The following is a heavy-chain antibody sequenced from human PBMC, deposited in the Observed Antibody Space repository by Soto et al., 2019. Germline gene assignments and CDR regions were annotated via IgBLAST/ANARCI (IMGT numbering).Heavy chain of an antibody. D-gene: IGHD3-3*01. CDR3: ARDRRITIFGVVISLDV. V-gene: IGHV1-8*01. J-gene: IGHJ6*04. CDR2: MNPNSGNT. Sequence: GASVKLSCKASGYTFTSYDINWVRQATGQGLEWMGWMNPNSGNTGYAQKFQGRVTMTRNTSISTAYMELSSLRSEDTAVYYCARDRRITIFGVVISLDVWGKGTTVTVSS. CDR1: GYTFTSYD.